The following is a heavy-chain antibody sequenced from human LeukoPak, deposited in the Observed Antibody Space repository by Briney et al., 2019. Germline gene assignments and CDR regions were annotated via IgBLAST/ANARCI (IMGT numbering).Heavy chain of an antibody. Sequence: GGSLGLSCAASGFTFSSYWMSWVRQAPGKGLEWVANIKQDGSEKYYVDSVKGRFTISRDNAKNSLYLQMNSLRAEDTAVYYCARKGTTVTTSFAYWGQGTLVTVTS. D-gene: IGHD4-17*01. CDR1: GFTFSSYW. CDR2: IKQDGSEK. J-gene: IGHJ4*02. CDR3: ARKGTTVTTSFAY. V-gene: IGHV3-7*01.